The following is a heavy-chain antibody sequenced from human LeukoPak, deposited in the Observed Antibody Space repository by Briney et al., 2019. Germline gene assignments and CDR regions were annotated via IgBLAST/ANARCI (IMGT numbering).Heavy chain of an antibody. CDR2: MEYSGTT. CDR3: ARHKGYCSGGSCWPDPVNWFDP. V-gene: IGHV4-39*01. CDR1: GDSLRSTGDF. J-gene: IGHJ5*02. D-gene: IGHD2-15*01. Sequence: KPSETLSLTCAVSGDSLRSTGDFLGWIRQPPGKGLEWIGSMEYSGTTYSSPSLKSRVTMSVDTSKNQFSLKLSSVTAADAGVYYCARHKGYCSGGSCWPDPVNWFDPWGQGTLVTVSS.